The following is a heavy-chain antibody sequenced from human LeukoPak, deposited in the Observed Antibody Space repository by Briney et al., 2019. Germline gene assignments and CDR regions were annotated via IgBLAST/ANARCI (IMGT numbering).Heavy chain of an antibody. CDR1: GYSFTGYY. CDR3: ARGGMGATKEADY. V-gene: IGHV1-2*02. J-gene: IGHJ4*01. D-gene: IGHD1-26*01. Sequence: GASVKVSCKASGYSFTGYYMHWVRQAPGQGLEWMGWINPYSGDTDYAQKFQDRVTMTRDTSISTAYMELSSLRSEDTAVYYCARGGMGATKEADYWGQGTLVTVSS. CDR2: INPYSGDT.